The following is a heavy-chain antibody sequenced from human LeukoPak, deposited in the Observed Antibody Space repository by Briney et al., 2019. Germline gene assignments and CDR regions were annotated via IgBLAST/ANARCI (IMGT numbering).Heavy chain of an antibody. D-gene: IGHD6-13*01. CDR3: TTEGQQMESSGFDY. V-gene: IGHV3-15*07. CDR2: IASRPAGGAI. J-gene: IGHJ4*02. Sequence: PGGSLRLSCAASGFTFTYAWMNWVRQAPGEGLEWVGRIASRPAGGAIDYADSVRGRFTISRDDSKNTLYLQVNSLKTEDTAVYYCTTEGQQMESSGFDYWGQGTPVTVSS. CDR1: GFTFTYAW.